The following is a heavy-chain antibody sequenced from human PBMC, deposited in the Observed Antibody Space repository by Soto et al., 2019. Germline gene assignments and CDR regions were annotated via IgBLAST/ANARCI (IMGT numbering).Heavy chain of an antibody. CDR1: GGSISGYD. Sequence: SETLSLTCTVSGGSISGYDWSWIRQPPGKGLEWIGYIYYSGSTNYNPSLKSRVTISVDTSKNQFSLKLSSVTAADTAVYSCARDRVVVVAANRGRYGMDVWGQGTTVTVSS. V-gene: IGHV4-59*01. CDR2: IYYSGST. J-gene: IGHJ6*02. CDR3: ARDRVVVVAANRGRYGMDV. D-gene: IGHD2-15*01.